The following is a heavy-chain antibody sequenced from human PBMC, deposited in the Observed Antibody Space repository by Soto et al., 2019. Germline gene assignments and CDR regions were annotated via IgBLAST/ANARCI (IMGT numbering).Heavy chain of an antibody. CDR1: GLSLRTSGVG. Sequence: SGPTLVNPTQTLTLTCTFSGLSLRTSGVGVGWIRQPPGKAPEWLALIYWNDDKRYSPSLKSRLTITKDTSKNQVVLTMTDMDPVDTGTYYCAQRLGSRGSFDYWGQGSLVTVSS. CDR2: IYWNDDK. CDR3: AQRLGSRGSFDY. D-gene: IGHD6-25*01. V-gene: IGHV2-5*01. J-gene: IGHJ4*02.